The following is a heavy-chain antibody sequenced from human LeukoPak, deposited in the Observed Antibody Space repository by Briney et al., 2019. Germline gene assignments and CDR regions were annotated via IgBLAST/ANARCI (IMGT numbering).Heavy chain of an antibody. D-gene: IGHD3-10*01. V-gene: IGHV1-18*01. CDR3: ARGITMVRGVTPYNWFDP. J-gene: IGHJ5*02. Sequence: ASVKVSCKASGYTFTSYGISWVGQAPGQGLGWRGWIRAYNGNTNYAQKLQGRVTMTTDTSTSTAYMELRSLRSDDTAVYYCARGITMVRGVTPYNWFDPWGQGTLVTVSS. CDR1: GYTFTSYG. CDR2: IRAYNGNT.